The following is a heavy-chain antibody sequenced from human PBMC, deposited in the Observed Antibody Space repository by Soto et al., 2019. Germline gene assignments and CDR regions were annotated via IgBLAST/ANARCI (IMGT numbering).Heavy chain of an antibody. CDR2: VSAYNRNT. CDR3: VRDHNWAFDY. CDR1: GYTFSNYG. V-gene: IGHV1-18*04. Sequence: ASVKVSCKASGYTFSNYGITWVRQAPGQGLEWMGWVSAYNRNTNYAQKFEDRVTMTTDTSTGTAYMELRSLRSDDTAVYFCVRDHNWAFDYWAPGTLVTVSS. J-gene: IGHJ4*02. D-gene: IGHD1-20*01.